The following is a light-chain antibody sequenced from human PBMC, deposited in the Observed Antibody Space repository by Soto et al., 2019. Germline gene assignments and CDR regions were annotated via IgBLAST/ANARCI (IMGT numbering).Light chain of an antibody. CDR1: QSVSSSY. V-gene: IGKV3-20*01. CDR2: GAS. CDR3: QHYVSSAL. J-gene: IGKJ3*01. Sequence: DIVLTQSPGTLSLSPGERATLSCRASQSVSSSYLAWYQQKPGQAPRLLIYGASSRATGIPDRFSGSGSGTDCTLTISRLEPEDFAVYYCQHYVSSALFGPGTKVDIK.